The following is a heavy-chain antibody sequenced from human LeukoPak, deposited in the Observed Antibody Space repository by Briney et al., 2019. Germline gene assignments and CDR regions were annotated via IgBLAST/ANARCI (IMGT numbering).Heavy chain of an antibody. CDR3: ARSDSSGWYYFDY. D-gene: IGHD6-19*01. CDR1: GSSISSSSYY. CDR2: IYYSGST. Sequence: SETLSLTCTVSGSSISSSSYYWGWIRQPPGKGLEWIGSIYYSGSTYYNPSLKSRVTISVDTSKNQFSLKLSSVTAADTAVYYCARSDSSGWYYFDYWGQGTLVTVSS. J-gene: IGHJ4*02. V-gene: IGHV4-39*07.